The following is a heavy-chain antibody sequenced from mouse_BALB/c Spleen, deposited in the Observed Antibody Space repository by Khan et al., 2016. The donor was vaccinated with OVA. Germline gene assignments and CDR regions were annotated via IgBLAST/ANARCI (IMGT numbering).Heavy chain of an antibody. Sequence: VQLQESGAELAKPGASVKMSCKASGYTFINYWILWVKQRPGQGLEWIGYINPSTGYTEYNQNFKDKATLTADKSSSTAYIHLSSLTSEDSAVYYCARRGLRWDFDYWGLGTTLPVSS. V-gene: IGHV1-7*01. D-gene: IGHD1-1*02. CDR2: INPSTGYT. CDR1: GYTFINYW. CDR3: ARRGLRWDFDY. J-gene: IGHJ2*01.